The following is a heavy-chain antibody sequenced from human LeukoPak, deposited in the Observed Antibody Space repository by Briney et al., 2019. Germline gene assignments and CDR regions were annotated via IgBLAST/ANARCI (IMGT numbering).Heavy chain of an antibody. CDR1: DGSLSGYF. J-gene: IGHJ4*02. CDR3: ARGHGYIWGMSGY. D-gene: IGHD3-16*01. Sequence: SETLSLTCAVYDGSLSGYFWSWIRQPPGKGLEWIGEISHSGSTNYNPSFKGRVTMSVDTSKNQVSLKLTSVTAADTAVYYCARGHGYIWGMSGYWGQGTLVTVSS. V-gene: IGHV4-34*01. CDR2: ISHSGST.